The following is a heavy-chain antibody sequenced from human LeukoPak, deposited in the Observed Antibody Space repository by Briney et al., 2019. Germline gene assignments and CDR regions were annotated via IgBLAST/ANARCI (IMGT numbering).Heavy chain of an antibody. Sequence: KAGGSLRLSCAASGFTFSSYSMNWVRQAPGKGLEWVSSISSSSSYIYYADSVKGRFTISRDNAKNSLYLQMNSLRAEDTALYYCAKDMGTGSSGYEGFDIWGQGTMVTVSS. CDR1: GFTFSSYS. D-gene: IGHD3-22*01. CDR3: AKDMGTGSSGYEGFDI. J-gene: IGHJ3*02. CDR2: ISSSSSYI. V-gene: IGHV3-21*04.